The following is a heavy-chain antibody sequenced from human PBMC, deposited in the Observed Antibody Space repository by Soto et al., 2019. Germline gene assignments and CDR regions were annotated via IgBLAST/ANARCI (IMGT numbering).Heavy chain of an antibody. V-gene: IGHV1-18*01. Sequence: ASVKVSCKASGYTFTSYGISWVRQAPGQGLEWMGWISAYNGNTNYAQKLQGRVTMTTDTSTSTAYMELRSLRSDDTAVYYCARGIAAAGTEDWFDPWGQGTLVTVSS. CDR3: ARGIAAAGTEDWFDP. D-gene: IGHD6-13*01. CDR2: ISAYNGNT. J-gene: IGHJ5*02. CDR1: GYTFTSYG.